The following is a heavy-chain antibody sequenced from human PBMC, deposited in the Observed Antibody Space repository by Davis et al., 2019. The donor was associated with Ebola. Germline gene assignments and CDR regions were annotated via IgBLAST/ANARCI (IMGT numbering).Heavy chain of an antibody. CDR1: GFTFSNAW. CDR2: ISGSGGTT. CDR3: AANFVIAAVPASIAH. J-gene: IGHJ4*02. V-gene: IGHV3-23*01. D-gene: IGHD2-2*01. Sequence: GESLKISCAASGFTFSNAWMSWVRQAPGKGLEWVSAISGSGGTTYYADSVKGRFTISRDNSKNTLFLQINSLRAEDTALYYCAANFVIAAVPASIAHWGQGALVTVSS.